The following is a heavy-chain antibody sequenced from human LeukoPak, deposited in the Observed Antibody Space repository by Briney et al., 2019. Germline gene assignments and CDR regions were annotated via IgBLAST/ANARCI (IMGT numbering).Heavy chain of an antibody. CDR1: GGTFSSYA. CDR3: ARDQYYYDLQDAFDI. J-gene: IGHJ3*02. CDR2: IIPIFGTA. Sequence: SVKVSCKASGGTFSSYAISWVRQAPGQGLEWMGGIIPIFGTANYAQKFQGRVTITADESTSTAYMELSSLRSEDTAVYYCARDQYYYDLQDAFDIWGQGTMVTVSS. D-gene: IGHD3-22*01. V-gene: IGHV1-69*13.